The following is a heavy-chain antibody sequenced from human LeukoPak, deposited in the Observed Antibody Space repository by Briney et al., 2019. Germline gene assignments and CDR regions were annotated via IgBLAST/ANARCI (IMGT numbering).Heavy chain of an antibody. V-gene: IGHV1-2*02. D-gene: IGHD5-12*01. CDR1: GYTFTGYY. J-gene: IGHJ4*02. CDR3: ARDSPYGGSFFDY. Sequence: ASVKVSCKASGYTFTGYYMHWVRQAPGQGLEWMGWINPNSGGTNYAQKLQGRVTMTTDTSTSTAYMELRSLRSDDTAVYYCARDSPYGGSFFDYWGQGTLVTVSS. CDR2: INPNSGGT.